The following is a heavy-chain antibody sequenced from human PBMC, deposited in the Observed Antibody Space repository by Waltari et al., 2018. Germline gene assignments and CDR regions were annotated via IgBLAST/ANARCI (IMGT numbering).Heavy chain of an antibody. CDR3: ASAFYDYGDYGGMDV. CDR2: IYGGGST. J-gene: IGHJ6*02. Sequence: EVQLVESGGGLIQPGGSLRLSCAASGFTVSSNYMSWVRQAPGKGLGGGPFIYGGGSTYYADSVKGRFTISRDNSKNTLYLQMNSLRAEDTAVYYCASAFYDYGDYGGMDVWGQGTTVTVSS. CDR1: GFTVSSNY. V-gene: IGHV3-53*01. D-gene: IGHD4-17*01.